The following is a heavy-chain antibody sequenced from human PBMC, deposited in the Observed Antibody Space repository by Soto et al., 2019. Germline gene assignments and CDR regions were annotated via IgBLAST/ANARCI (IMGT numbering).Heavy chain of an antibody. J-gene: IGHJ4*02. D-gene: IGHD1-26*01. CDR3: ARDPLGPVGATYFDY. CDR1: GFTFSSYG. Sequence: QVQLVESGGGVVQPGRSLRLSCAASGFTFSSYGMHWVRQAPGKGLEWVAVIWYDGSNKYYADSVKGRFTISRDNSKNTLYLQMNSLRAEDTAVYYCARDPLGPVGATYFDYWGQGTLVTVS. CDR2: IWYDGSNK. V-gene: IGHV3-33*01.